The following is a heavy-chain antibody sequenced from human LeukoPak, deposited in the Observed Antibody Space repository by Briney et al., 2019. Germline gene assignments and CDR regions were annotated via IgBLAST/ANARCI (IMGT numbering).Heavy chain of an antibody. J-gene: IGHJ4*02. Sequence: GWGLRHSRAASLFTYCKYGMNWVRPAPGKGREWVSGIGVGGTTYYADSVKGRFTISRDTSKSTLYLQMNNLRAEDTAVYYCSREASGYYRDFWGQGTLVTVSS. D-gene: IGHD3-3*01. V-gene: IGHV3-23*01. CDR1: LFTYCKYG. CDR3: SREASGYYRDF. CDR2: IGVGGTT.